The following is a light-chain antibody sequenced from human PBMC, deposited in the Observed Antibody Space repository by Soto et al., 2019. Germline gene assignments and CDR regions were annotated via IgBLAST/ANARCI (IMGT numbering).Light chain of an antibody. CDR1: SSDVGGYNY. CDR2: DVS. Sequence: QSALTQPASVSGSPGQSITISCTGTSSDVGGYNYVSWYQQHPGNAPKLMIYDVSNRPSGVSNRFSGSKSGNTASLTISRLQAEDEADYYCSSYTRSSTYVVFGGGTKLTVL. J-gene: IGLJ2*01. CDR3: SSYTRSSTYVV. V-gene: IGLV2-14*01.